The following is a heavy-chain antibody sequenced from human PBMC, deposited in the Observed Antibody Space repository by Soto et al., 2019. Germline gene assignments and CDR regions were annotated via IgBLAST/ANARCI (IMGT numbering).Heavy chain of an antibody. Sequence: QVQLVQSGAEVKKPGSSVKVSCKASGGTFSSYTISRVRQAPGQGLEWMGRIIPILGIANYAQKFQGRVTITADKSTSTAYMELSSLRSEDTAVYYCARDHALAFDYWGQGTLVTVSS. J-gene: IGHJ4*02. V-gene: IGHV1-69*08. CDR3: ARDHALAFDY. CDR2: IIPILGIA. CDR1: GGTFSSYT.